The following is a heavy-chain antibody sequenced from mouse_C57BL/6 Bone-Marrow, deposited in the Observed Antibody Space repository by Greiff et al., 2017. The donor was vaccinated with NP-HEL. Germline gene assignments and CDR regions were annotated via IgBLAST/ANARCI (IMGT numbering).Heavy chain of an antibody. CDR3: ARPYYGSSPWYFDY. D-gene: IGHD1-1*01. Sequence: QVQLQQSGAELVKPGASVKLSCKASGYTFTSYWMHWVKQRPGQGLEWIGMIHPNSGSTNYNEKFKSKATLTVDKSSSTAYMQLSSLTSEDSAVYYCARPYYGSSPWYFDYWGQGTTLTVSS. V-gene: IGHV1-64*01. J-gene: IGHJ2*01. CDR1: GYTFTSYW. CDR2: IHPNSGST.